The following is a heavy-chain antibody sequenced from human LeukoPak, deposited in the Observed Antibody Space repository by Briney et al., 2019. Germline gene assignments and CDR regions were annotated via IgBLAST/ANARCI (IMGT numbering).Heavy chain of an antibody. Sequence: PGGSLRLSCAASGFTFSSYAMSWVRQAPGKGLEWVSAISGSGGSTYYADSVKGRFTISRDNAKNSLYLQMNSLRAEDTAVYYCARDSRGIWLRLIRYYYYYYMDVWGKGTTVTVSS. CDR2: ISGSGGST. V-gene: IGHV3-23*01. J-gene: IGHJ6*03. CDR3: ARDSRGIWLRLIRYYYYYYMDV. CDR1: GFTFSSYA. D-gene: IGHD5-12*01.